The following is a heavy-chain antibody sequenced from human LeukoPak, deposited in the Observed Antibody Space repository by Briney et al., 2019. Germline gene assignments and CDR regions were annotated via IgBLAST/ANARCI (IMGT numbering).Heavy chain of an antibody. V-gene: IGHV3-7*01. Sequence: GGSLRLSCAASGFTFSSRWMNWVRQAPGKGLEWVANINQDASEKYYVDSVKGRFTISRDNAKNSLYLQMNSLRAEDTAVYYCARDRKQYLSPFLDVWGKGTTVTISS. CDR2: INQDASEK. CDR3: ARDRKQYLSPFLDV. CDR1: GFTFSSRW. J-gene: IGHJ6*04. D-gene: IGHD2-2*01.